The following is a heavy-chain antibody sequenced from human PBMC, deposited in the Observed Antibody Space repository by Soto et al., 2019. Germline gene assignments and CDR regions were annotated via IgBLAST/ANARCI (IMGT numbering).Heavy chain of an antibody. CDR2: IYYSGST. Sequence: PSKTAALACTVSGGSISHGAYYYSWIRQHPGKGLEWVGYIYYSGSTHSNPSLKSRVTISIATSKNQFSLKLSSVTAADTAVYYCARAELVGGVDVWGQGTTVSVS. J-gene: IGHJ6*02. V-gene: IGHV4-31*03. CDR3: ARAELVGGVDV. CDR1: GGSISHGAYY. D-gene: IGHD1-7*01.